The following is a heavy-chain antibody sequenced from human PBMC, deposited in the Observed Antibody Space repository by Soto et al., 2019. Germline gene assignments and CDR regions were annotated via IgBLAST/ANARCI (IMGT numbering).Heavy chain of an antibody. Sequence: WASVKVSCKASGGTFSSYAISWVRQAPGQGLEWMGGIIPIFGTANYAQKFQGRVTITADESTSTAYMELSSLRSEDTAVYYCALGLFNAGDAFDIWGQGTMVTVS. CDR1: GGTFSSYA. CDR3: ALGLFNAGDAFDI. CDR2: IIPIFGTA. V-gene: IGHV1-69*13. D-gene: IGHD2-21*01. J-gene: IGHJ3*02.